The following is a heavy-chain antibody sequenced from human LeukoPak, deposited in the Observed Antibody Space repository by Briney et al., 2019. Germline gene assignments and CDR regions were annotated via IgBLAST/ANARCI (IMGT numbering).Heavy chain of an antibody. CDR1: GGSMTSYC. D-gene: IGHD5-18*01. CDR2: ISASGTT. Sequence: SETLSLTCGVSGGSMTSYCWSWIRQAPGKGLEWIGYISASGTTNYNPSLGSRLSISMDASKNQFSLSLTSVIAADTAVYYCAKGGVDTAMARRNYMDVWGKGTTVTVSS. J-gene: IGHJ6*03. V-gene: IGHV4-59*12. CDR3: AKGGVDTAMARRNYMDV.